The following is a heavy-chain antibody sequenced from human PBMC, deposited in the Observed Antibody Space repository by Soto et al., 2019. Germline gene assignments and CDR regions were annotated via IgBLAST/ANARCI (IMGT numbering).Heavy chain of an antibody. J-gene: IGHJ6*02. D-gene: IGHD6-13*01. Sequence: PSETLSLTCTVSGGSISSYYWSWIRQPPGKGLEWIGYIYYSGSTNYNPSLKSRVTISVDTSKNQFSLKLSSVTAADTAVYYCARVRRFPGASRPPKEQQLAKPYYHHYRIAVPAQGTTVTVSS. V-gene: IGHV4-59*01. CDR3: ARVRRFPGASRPPKEQQLAKPYYHHYRIAV. CDR1: GGSISSYY. CDR2: IYYSGST.